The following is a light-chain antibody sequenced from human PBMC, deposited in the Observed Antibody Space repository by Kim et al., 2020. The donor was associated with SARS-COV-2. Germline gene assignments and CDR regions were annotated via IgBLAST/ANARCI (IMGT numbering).Light chain of an antibody. CDR1: SRDVGAYNY. Sequence: QSALTQPASVSGSPGQSITISCTGTSRDVGAYNYVSWYQQHPGKAPKVMIYDVTKRPSGVSDRLSGSKSGNTASLTISGLQAEDEADYYCSSYTTSSTWVFGGGTK. CDR2: DVT. J-gene: IGLJ3*02. V-gene: IGLV2-14*01. CDR3: SSYTTSSTWV.